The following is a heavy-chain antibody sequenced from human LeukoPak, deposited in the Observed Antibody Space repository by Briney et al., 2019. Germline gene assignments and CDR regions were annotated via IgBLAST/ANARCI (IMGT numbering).Heavy chain of an antibody. CDR2: ISDDGRSK. D-gene: IGHD4-17*01. CDR1: GFSFISYG. CDR3: AKRPWYYGDYVSYFDY. V-gene: IGHV3-30*18. Sequence: HPGGSLRLSCAASGFSFISYGMHWVRQAPGKGLEWVGVISDDGRSKDYADSVNDRFTISRDNSKDTLYLQMNSLRDEDTAVYYCAKRPWYYGDYVSYFDYWGQGTLVTVSS. J-gene: IGHJ4*02.